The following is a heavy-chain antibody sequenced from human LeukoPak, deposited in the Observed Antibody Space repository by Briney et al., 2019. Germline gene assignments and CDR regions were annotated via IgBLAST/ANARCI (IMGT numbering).Heavy chain of an antibody. CDR1: GYTFTDVC. D-gene: IGHD1-26*01. V-gene: IGHV1-2*06. CDR2: IHPNTGDT. J-gene: IGHJ5*02. CDR3: ARDYSGSYNH. Sequence: ASVNVSCKASGYTFTDVCIHWVRQAPGQGLEWMGLIHPNTGDTYFAQKFRGRVTMTRDTSISTAYMELNRLTSDDTAVYYCARDYSGSYNHWPQGTLVTISS.